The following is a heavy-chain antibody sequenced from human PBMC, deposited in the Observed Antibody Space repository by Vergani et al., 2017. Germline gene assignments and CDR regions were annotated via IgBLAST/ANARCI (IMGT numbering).Heavy chain of an antibody. J-gene: IGHJ4*02. CDR3: ASSPYGSGSYPLDY. CDR1: GFTFSDYY. V-gene: IGHV3-11*05. D-gene: IGHD3-10*01. Sequence: QVQLVESGGGVVQPGGSLRLSCAASGFTFSDYYMSWIRQAPGKGLEWVSYISSSSSYTNYADSVKGRFTISRDNAKNSLYLQMNSLRAEDTAVYYCASSPYGSGSYPLDYWGQGTLVTVSS. CDR2: ISSSSSYT.